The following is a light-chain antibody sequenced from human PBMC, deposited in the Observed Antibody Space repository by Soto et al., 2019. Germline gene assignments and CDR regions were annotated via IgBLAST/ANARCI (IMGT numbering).Light chain of an antibody. Sequence: DIQMTQSPSSVSASVGDRVTITCRASQDINSWLAWYQQKPGKAPKLLIYAASSLQSGVPSRFSGSGSGTDFALTISSLQPEDFATYYCEQTQTFPVTFGQGTRLDIK. CDR1: QDINSW. J-gene: IGKJ5*01. CDR2: AAS. V-gene: IGKV1D-12*01. CDR3: EQTQTFPVT.